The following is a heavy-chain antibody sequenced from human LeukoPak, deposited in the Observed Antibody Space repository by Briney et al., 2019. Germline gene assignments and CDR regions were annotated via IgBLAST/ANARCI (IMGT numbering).Heavy chain of an antibody. CDR1: GFTFSSYW. Sequence: GGSLRLSCAASGFTFSSYWMSWVRRAPGKGLVWVSRIASDGSSTTYADSVKGRFSISRDNAKNTLYLQMNSLRVEDTAVYYCARGRPHGNDYWGQGTLVTVSS. D-gene: IGHD4-23*01. J-gene: IGHJ4*02. CDR3: ARGRPHGNDY. V-gene: IGHV3-74*01. CDR2: IASDGSST.